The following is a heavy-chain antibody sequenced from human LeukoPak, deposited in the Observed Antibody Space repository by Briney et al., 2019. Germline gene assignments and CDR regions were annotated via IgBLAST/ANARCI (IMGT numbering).Heavy chain of an antibody. CDR1: GYTFTSYD. V-gene: IGHV1-18*01. D-gene: IGHD3-22*01. CDR3: ATSSGYPGPNYYYGMDV. J-gene: IGHJ6*02. CDR2: ISAYNGNT. Sequence: ASVKVSCKASGYTFTSYDISWVRQAPGQGLEWMGWISAYNGNTNYAQKLQGRVTMTTDTSTSTAYMELRSLRSDDTAVYYSATSSGYPGPNYYYGMDVWGQGTTVTVSS.